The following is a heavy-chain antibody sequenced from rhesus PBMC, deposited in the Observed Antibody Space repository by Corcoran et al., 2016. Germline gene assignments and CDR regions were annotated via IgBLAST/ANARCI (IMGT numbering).Heavy chain of an antibody. CDR2: INSGGGST. CDR3: AKVYSNWDWYFDL. CDR1: GGSVSSNY. J-gene: IGHJ2*01. Sequence: LQLQESGPGLVKPSETLSLTCAVSGGSVSSNYWNCIRPPPGTGLEWVPAINSGGGSTYYADSAKGRFTISTDNSKNTLSLQMNSLRAEDTAVYYCAKVYSNWDWYFDLWGPGTPITISS. V-gene: IGHV3S42*01. D-gene: IGHD4-23*01.